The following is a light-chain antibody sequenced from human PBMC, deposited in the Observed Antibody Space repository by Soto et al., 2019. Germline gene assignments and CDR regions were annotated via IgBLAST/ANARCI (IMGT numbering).Light chain of an antibody. J-gene: IGLJ1*01. Sequence: QSALTQPPSVSGAPGQRVTISCTGSSSNIGAGYDVHWYQHLPGTAPKLLIYGNSNRPSGVPDRFSGSKSGTSASLAITGLQAEDEADYYCQSYDSSLGYVFGTGTKVTVL. V-gene: IGLV1-40*01. CDR1: SSNIGAGYD. CDR3: QSYDSSLGYV. CDR2: GNS.